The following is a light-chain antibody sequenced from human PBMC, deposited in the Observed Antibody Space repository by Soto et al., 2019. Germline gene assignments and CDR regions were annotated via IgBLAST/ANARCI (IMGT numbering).Light chain of an antibody. CDR3: QHRHTWPPDAT. Sequence: EIVLTQSPATLSLSAGDRATLSCRASQTVGTYLAWYQPRPGQAPRLLIYGASNRATGIPARFSGSGSRTDFTLTITSLEPEDFAVYFCQHRHTWPPDATFGPGTRLEIK. CDR1: QTVGTY. CDR2: GAS. V-gene: IGKV3-11*01. J-gene: IGKJ2*01.